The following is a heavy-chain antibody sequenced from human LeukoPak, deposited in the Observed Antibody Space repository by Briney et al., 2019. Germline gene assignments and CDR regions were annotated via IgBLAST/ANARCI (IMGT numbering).Heavy chain of an antibody. CDR1: GFTFSSYW. CDR2: IKQDGSEK. Sequence: GGSLRVSCAASGFTFSSYWMTWVRQAPGKGLEWVANIKQDGSEKYYVDSVKGRFTISRDNAKNSLYLQMNSLRAEDTAVYYCATYSTSSQAPVYWGQGTLVTVSS. J-gene: IGHJ4*02. V-gene: IGHV3-7*01. CDR3: ATYSTSSQAPVY. D-gene: IGHD6-6*01.